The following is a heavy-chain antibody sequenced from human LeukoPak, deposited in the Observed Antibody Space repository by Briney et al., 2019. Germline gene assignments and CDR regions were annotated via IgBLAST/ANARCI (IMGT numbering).Heavy chain of an antibody. CDR3: AKDHGTAVAGFYY. Sequence: PGASLRLSCAASGFSLSTYGVSWVRQPPGKGLEWVSGITGTGGSTYYADSVKGRFIVSRDTSENTLYLQMNSLRAEDTAIYYCAKDHGTAVAGFYYWGQGTLVTVSS. CDR2: ITGTGGST. CDR1: GFSLSTYG. D-gene: IGHD6-19*01. V-gene: IGHV3-23*01. J-gene: IGHJ4*02.